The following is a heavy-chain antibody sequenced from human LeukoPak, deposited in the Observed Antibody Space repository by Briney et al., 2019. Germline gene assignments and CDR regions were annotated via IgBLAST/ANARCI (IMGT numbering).Heavy chain of an antibody. V-gene: IGHV4-61*02. D-gene: IGHD4-17*01. CDR3: ARHSVIWNDYGDYEGGWFDP. Sequence: PSQTLSLTCTVSGGSISSGSYYWSWLRQPAGTGLEWIGRIYTSGSTNYNPSLKSRVTISVDTSKNQFSLKLSSVTAADTAVYYCARHSVIWNDYGDYEGGWFDPWGQGTLVTVSS. CDR1: GGSISSGSYY. CDR2: IYTSGST. J-gene: IGHJ5*02.